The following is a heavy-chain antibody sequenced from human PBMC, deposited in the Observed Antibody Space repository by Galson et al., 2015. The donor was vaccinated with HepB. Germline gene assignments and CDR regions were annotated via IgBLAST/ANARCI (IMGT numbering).Heavy chain of an antibody. D-gene: IGHD2-2*01. CDR1: GFTFRSYA. V-gene: IGHV3-23*01. CDR3: TRSRGSQSAHNFQY. J-gene: IGHJ4*02. CDR2: ISDSGGET. Sequence: LRLSCAASGFTFRSYAMNWVRQAPGEGLEWVSEISDSGGETNYADSVKGRFTISRDNSENTLYLQMNSLSDDDTAVYFCTRSRGSQSAHNFQYWGQGAQVTASS.